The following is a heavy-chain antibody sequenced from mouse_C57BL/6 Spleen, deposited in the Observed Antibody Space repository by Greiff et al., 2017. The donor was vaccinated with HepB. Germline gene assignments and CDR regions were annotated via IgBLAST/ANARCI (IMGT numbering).Heavy chain of an antibody. CDR3: ARVMDYDYGWFAY. Sequence: EVQLQQSGPELVKPGASVKMSCKASGYTFTDYNMHWVKQSHGKSLEWIGYINPNNGGTSYNQKFKGKATLTVNKSSSTAYMELRSLTSEDSAVYYCARVMDYDYGWFAYWGQGTLVTVAA. J-gene: IGHJ3*01. D-gene: IGHD2-4*01. CDR1: GYTFTDYN. CDR2: INPNNGGT. V-gene: IGHV1-22*01.